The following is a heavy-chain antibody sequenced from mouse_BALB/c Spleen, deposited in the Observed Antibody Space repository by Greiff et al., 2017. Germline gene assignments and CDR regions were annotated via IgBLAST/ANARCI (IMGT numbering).Heavy chain of an antibody. J-gene: IGHJ4*01. V-gene: IGHV5-17*02. CDR3: ARDYYAMGY. CDR2: ISSGSSTI. Sequence: EVNLVESGGGLVQPGGSRKLSCAPSGFTFSSFGMHWVRQAPEKGLEWVAYISSGSSTIYYADTVKGRFTISRDNPKNTLFLIMTSLRSEETAMYYCARDYYAMGYRGQGTSVTVSS. CDR1: GFTFSSFG.